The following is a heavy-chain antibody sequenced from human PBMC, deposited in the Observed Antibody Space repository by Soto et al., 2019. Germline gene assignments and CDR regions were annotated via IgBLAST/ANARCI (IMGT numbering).Heavy chain of an antibody. CDR2: ISYDGSNK. CDR1: GFTFSSYA. D-gene: IGHD5-18*01. CDR3: AREGGGYSYGYDAFDI. Sequence: QVQLVESGGGVVQPGRSPRLSCAASGFTFSSYAMHWVRQAPGKGLEWVAVISYDGSNKYYADSVKGRFTISRDNSKNTLYLQMNSLRAEDTAVYYCAREGGGYSYGYDAFDIWGQGTMVTVSS. V-gene: IGHV3-30-3*01. J-gene: IGHJ3*02.